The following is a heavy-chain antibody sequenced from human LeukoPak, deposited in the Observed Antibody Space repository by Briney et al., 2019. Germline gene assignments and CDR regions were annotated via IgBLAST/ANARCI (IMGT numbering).Heavy chain of an antibody. CDR3: ARDRHRGVVPEATWFDY. V-gene: IGHV3-30-3*01. CDR1: GFTFSSYA. Sequence: GGSLRLSCAVSGFTFSSYAMHWVRQAPGKGLEWVAVISYDGSNKYYADSVKGRFTISRDNSKNTLYLQMSSLRVEDTAVYYCARDRHRGVVPEATWFDYWGQGALVTVSS. D-gene: IGHD2-2*01. CDR2: ISYDGSNK. J-gene: IGHJ4*02.